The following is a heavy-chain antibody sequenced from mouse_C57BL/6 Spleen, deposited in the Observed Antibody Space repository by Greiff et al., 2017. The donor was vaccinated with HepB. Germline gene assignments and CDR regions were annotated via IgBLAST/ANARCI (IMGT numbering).Heavy chain of an antibody. J-gene: IGHJ4*01. D-gene: IGHD2-4*01. CDR3: ARSLYDYDGYAMDY. V-gene: IGHV1-76*01. Sequence: QVQLQQSGAELVRPGASVKLSCKASGYTFTDYYINWVKQRPGQGLEWIARIYPGSGNTYYNEKFKGKATLTAEKSSSTAYMQLSSLTSEDSAVYFYARSLYDYDGYAMDYWGQGTSVTVSS. CDR2: IYPGSGNT. CDR1: GYTFTDYY.